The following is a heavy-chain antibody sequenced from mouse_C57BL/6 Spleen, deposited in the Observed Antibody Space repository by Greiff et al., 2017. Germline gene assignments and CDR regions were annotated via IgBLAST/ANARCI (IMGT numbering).Heavy chain of an antibody. CDR2: IDPNSGGT. J-gene: IGHJ3*01. CDR3: AQAFYGSRSWFAY. Sequence: VQLQQPGAELVKPGASVKLSCKASGYTFTSYWMHWVKQRPGRGLEWIGRIDPNSGGTKYNEKFKSKATLTVDKPSSTAYMQLSRLTSENSAVYYFAQAFYGSRSWFAYWGQGTLVTVSA. D-gene: IGHD1-1*01. V-gene: IGHV1-72*01. CDR1: GYTFTSYW.